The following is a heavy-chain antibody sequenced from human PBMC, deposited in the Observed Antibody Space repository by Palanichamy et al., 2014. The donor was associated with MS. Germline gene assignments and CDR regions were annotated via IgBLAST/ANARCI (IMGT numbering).Heavy chain of an antibody. CDR1: GFSVSTNY. CDR2: IYSGGDT. CDR3: ARWSGTYYDY. D-gene: IGHD3-3*01. V-gene: IGHV3-53*01. J-gene: IGHJ4*02. Sequence: EVQLVESGGGLIQPGGSLGLSCAASGFSVSTNYMSWVRQAPGKGLEWVSIIYSGGDTYYADPVKGRFTISRDNSKNTLYLQMNSLRAKDTAVYYCARWSGTYYDYWGQGTLVTVSS.